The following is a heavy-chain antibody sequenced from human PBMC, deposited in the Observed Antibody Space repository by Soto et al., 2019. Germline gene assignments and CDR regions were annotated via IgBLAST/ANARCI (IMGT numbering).Heavy chain of an antibody. V-gene: IGHV1-2*02. Sequence: GASVKVSCKASGYTFTVYYMHWVRQAPGQGLEWMGWINPKSGGTMYPQKFQGRVTMTWDTSISTAYMALTRLRSDDTAVYYCARGTWSSGYSAPFDYRGQGTLVTVSS. J-gene: IGHJ4*02. D-gene: IGHD3-22*01. CDR1: GYTFTVYY. CDR3: ARGTWSSGYSAPFDY. CDR2: INPKSGGT.